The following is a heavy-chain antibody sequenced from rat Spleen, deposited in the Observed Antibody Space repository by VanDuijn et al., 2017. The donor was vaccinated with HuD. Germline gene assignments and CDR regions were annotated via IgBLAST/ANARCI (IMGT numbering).Heavy chain of an antibody. V-gene: IGHV2-63*01. D-gene: IGHD1-5*01. J-gene: IGHJ3*01. Sequence: QVQLKESGPGLVQPSETLSLTCTVSGFSLTSYSVSWVRQPSGKGPEWMGRMWYDGDTAYNSALKSRLSISRDTAKNQVFLKMNSLQTDDTVTYYCTRGIGTTAAWFAYGGPGTLVTVSS. CDR1: GFSLTSYS. CDR2: MWYDGDT. CDR3: TRGIGTTAAWFAY.